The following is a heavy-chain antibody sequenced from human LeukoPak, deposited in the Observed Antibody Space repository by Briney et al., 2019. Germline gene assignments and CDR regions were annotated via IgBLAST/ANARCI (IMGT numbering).Heavy chain of an antibody. J-gene: IGHJ4*02. CDR2: ISWNSGSI. D-gene: IGHD6-6*01. CDR3: ARGTRIAARLFDY. V-gene: IGHV3-9*01. Sequence: PGRSLRLSCAASGFTFDDYAMHWVRQAPGKGLEWVSGISWNSGSIGYADSVKGRFTTSRDNAKNSLYLQMNSLRAEDTAVYYCARGTRIAARLFDYWGQGTLVTVSS. CDR1: GFTFDDYA.